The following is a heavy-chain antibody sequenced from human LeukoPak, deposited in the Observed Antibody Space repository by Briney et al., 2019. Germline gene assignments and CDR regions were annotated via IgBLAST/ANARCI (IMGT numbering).Heavy chain of an antibody. V-gene: IGHV4-39*07. Sequence: PSETLSLTCTVSGGSISSSNYYWGWIRQPPGKGLEWIGSIYYSGSTYYNPSLKSRVTISVDTSKNQFSLKLSSVTAADTVVYYCARGGDWFDPWGQGTLVTVSS. CDR2: IYYSGST. CDR3: ARGGDWFDP. D-gene: IGHD3-16*01. CDR1: GGSISSSNYY. J-gene: IGHJ5*02.